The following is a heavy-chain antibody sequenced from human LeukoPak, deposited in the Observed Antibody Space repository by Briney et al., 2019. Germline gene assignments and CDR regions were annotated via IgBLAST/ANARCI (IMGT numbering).Heavy chain of an antibody. CDR1: GYTFTSYD. J-gene: IGHJ4*02. Sequence: ASVKVSCKASGYTFTSYDINWVRQATGQGLEWMGWMNPNSGNTGYAQKFQGRVTMTEDTSTDTAYMELSSLRSEDTAVYYCATGEGGLNYWGQGTLVTVSS. V-gene: IGHV1-8*02. CDR2: MNPNSGNT. CDR3: ATGEGGLNY. D-gene: IGHD2-15*01.